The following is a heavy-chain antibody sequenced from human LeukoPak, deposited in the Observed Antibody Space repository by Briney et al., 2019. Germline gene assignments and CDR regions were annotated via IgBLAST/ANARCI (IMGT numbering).Heavy chain of an antibody. D-gene: IGHD6-19*01. CDR3: ASLAVAGSSVY. CDR1: GGSFSGYY. Sequence: SETLSLTCAVYGGSFSGYYWSWIRQPPGKGLEWIGEINHSGSTNYNPSLKSRVTISVDTSKNQFSLKLSSVTAADTAVYYCASLAVAGSSVYRGQGTLVTVSS. CDR2: INHSGST. V-gene: IGHV4-34*01. J-gene: IGHJ4*02.